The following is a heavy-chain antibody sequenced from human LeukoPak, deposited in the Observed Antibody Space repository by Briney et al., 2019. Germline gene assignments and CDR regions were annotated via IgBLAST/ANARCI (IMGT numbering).Heavy chain of an antibody. Sequence: ASETLSLTCTVSGGSISSYYWSWIRQPPGKGLEWIGYIYYSGSTNYNPSLKSRVTISVDTSKNQFSLKLSSVTAADTAIYYCARGGYYGSGNDFRFDPWGQGTLVTVSS. CDR2: IYYSGST. V-gene: IGHV4-59*01. CDR1: GGSISSYY. CDR3: ARGGYYGSGNDFRFDP. J-gene: IGHJ5*02. D-gene: IGHD3-10*01.